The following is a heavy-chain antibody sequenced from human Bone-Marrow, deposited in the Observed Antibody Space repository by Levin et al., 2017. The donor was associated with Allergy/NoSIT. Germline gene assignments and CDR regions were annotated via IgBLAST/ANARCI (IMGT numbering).Heavy chain of an antibody. CDR3: AREPRWRRSFYYYYYGMDV. J-gene: IGHJ6*02. D-gene: IGHD4-23*01. V-gene: IGHV3-48*03. Sequence: SLLLSFSASGFTFSSYEMNWVRQAPGPFLSFFSSLLLLFPPLSYSYSVKGRFTISRDNAKNSLYLQMNSLRAEDTAVYYCAREPRWRRSFYYYYYGMDVWGQGTTVTVSS. CDR2: LLLLFPPL. CDR1: GFTFSSYE.